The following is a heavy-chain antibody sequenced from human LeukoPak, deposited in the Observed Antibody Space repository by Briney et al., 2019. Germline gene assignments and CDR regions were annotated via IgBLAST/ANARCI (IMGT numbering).Heavy chain of an antibody. D-gene: IGHD3-22*01. V-gene: IGHV3-30*18. Sequence: GGSLRLSCVASGFTFSSYGMHWVRQAPGKGLEWVAVISYDGSNKYYADSVKGRFTISRDNSKNTLYLQMNSLRAEDTAVYYCAKWLSYYYDSSDAFDIWGQGTMVTVSS. J-gene: IGHJ3*02. CDR3: AKWLSYYYDSSDAFDI. CDR1: GFTFSSYG. CDR2: ISYDGSNK.